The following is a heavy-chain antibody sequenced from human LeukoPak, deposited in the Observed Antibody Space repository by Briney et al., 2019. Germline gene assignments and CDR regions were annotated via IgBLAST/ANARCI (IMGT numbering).Heavy chain of an antibody. J-gene: IGHJ4*02. CDR3: ARWAFGVSSTPFDY. Sequence: ASVKVSCKASGYTFTSYGISWVRQAPGQGLEWMGWISAYNGNTNYAQKLQGRVTMTTDTSTSTAYMELRSLRSDYTAVYYCARWAFGVSSTPFDYWGQGTLVTVSS. D-gene: IGHD3-10*01. V-gene: IGHV1-18*01. CDR1: GYTFTSYG. CDR2: ISAYNGNT.